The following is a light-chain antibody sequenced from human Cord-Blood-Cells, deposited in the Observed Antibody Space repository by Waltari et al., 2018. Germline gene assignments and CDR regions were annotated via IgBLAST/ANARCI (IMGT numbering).Light chain of an antibody. J-gene: IGLJ3*02. CDR1: SSDVGGSNN. CDR2: DVS. V-gene: IGLV2-14*01. Sequence: QSALTQPASVSGSPGQSITIYCPGTSSDVGGSNNVSWYQQHPGKAPNLLIYDVSNRPSGVSNRFSGSKSGNTASLTISGLQAEDEADYYCSSYTSSSTRRVFGGGTKLTVL. CDR3: SSYTSSSTRRV.